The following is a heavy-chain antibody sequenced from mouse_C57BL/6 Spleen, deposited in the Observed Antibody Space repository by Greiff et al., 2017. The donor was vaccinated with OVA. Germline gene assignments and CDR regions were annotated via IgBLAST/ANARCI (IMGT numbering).Heavy chain of an antibody. CDR3: ARDYGSYSFAY. Sequence: VQLQQSGPVLVKPGASVKMSCKASGYTFTDYYMNWVKQSHGKSLEWIGVINPYNGGTSYNQKFKGKATLTVDKSSSTAYMELNSLTSEDSAVYYCARDYGSYSFAYWGQGTLVTVSA. D-gene: IGHD1-1*01. CDR2: INPYNGGT. V-gene: IGHV1-19*01. J-gene: IGHJ3*01. CDR1: GYTFTDYY.